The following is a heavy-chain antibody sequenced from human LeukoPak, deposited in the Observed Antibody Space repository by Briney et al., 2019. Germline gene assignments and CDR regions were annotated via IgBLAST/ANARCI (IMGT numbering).Heavy chain of an antibody. CDR3: ASRRGGAVAGDYYYYMDV. V-gene: IGHV3-30*02. CDR1: GFTFSSYG. CDR2: IRYDGSNK. J-gene: IGHJ6*03. Sequence: GGSLRLSCAASGFTFSSYGMHWVRQAPGKGLEWVAFIRYDGSNKYYADSVKGRFTISRDNSKNTLYLQMNSLRAEDTAVYYCASRRGGAVAGDYYYYMDVWGKGTTVTISS. D-gene: IGHD6-19*01.